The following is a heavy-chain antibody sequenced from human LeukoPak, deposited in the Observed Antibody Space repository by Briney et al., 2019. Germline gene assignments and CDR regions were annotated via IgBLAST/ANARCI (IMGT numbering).Heavy chain of an antibody. J-gene: IGHJ4*02. D-gene: IGHD3-16*01. V-gene: IGHV1-69*04. CDR3: AREGLGELSLDY. Sequence: SVKVSCKASGGTFSSYAISWVRQAPGQGLEWMGRIIPILGIANYAQKFQGRVTITADKSTSTAYMELSSLRSEDTAVYYCAREGLGELSLDYWGQGTLVTVSS. CDR2: IIPILGIA. CDR1: GGTFSSYA.